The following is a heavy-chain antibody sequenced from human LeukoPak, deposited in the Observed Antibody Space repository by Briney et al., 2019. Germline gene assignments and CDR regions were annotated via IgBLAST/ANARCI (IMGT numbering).Heavy chain of an antibody. V-gene: IGHV4-39*07. CDR3: ATSTRGAGYFDY. CDR2: IYYSGST. CDR1: GGSISSSSHY. Sequence: SETLSLTCTVSGGSISSSSHYWGWIRQPPGKGLEWIGSIYYSGSTYYNPSLKSRVTISVDTSKNQFSLKLSSVTAADTAVYYCATSTRGAGYFDYWGQGTLVTVSS. J-gene: IGHJ4*02. D-gene: IGHD6-19*01.